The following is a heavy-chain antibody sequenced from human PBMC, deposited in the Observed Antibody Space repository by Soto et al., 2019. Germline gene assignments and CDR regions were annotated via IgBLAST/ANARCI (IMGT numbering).Heavy chain of an antibody. CDR3: ATAFSSGG. CDR1: GFIFNTYA. D-gene: IGHD3-10*01. CDR2: ISSGSRTI. Sequence: EVQLVESGGALVQPGGSLRLSCAASGFIFNTYAMNWVRQAPGRGLEWVSYISSGSRTILYADSVKGRFTISRDDARASLYLQMTSLRDEDSAVYYCATAFSSGGWGRGTLVAVSS. J-gene: IGHJ4*02. V-gene: IGHV3-48*02.